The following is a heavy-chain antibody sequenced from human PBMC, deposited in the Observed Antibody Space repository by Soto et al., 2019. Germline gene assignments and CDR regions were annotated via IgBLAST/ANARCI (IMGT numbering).Heavy chain of an antibody. V-gene: IGHV3-21*03. J-gene: IGHJ6*02. D-gene: IGHD3-10*01. Sequence: GSLRLSGAASGFTCSHYSMNWVRQAPGKGLEWVAFVSSTSSYIYYAGSVKGRFTISRDNATNSLYLQMNTLRAEDTAVYYCAKDRGRGSPVSGGLDVWGQGTTVTVSS. CDR2: VSSTSSYI. CDR3: AKDRGRGSPVSGGLDV. CDR1: GFTCSHYS.